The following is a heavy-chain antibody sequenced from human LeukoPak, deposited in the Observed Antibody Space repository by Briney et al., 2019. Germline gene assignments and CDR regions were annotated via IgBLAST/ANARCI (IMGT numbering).Heavy chain of an antibody. CDR2: ISAYNGNT. J-gene: IGHJ4*02. CDR3: ARHPHYYDSSGYYVFDY. V-gene: IGHV1-18*01. Sequence: ASVKVSCKASGYTFTSYGISWVRQAPGQGLEWMGWISAYNGNTNYAQKLQGRVTMTTDTSTSTAYMEPRSLRSDDTAVYYCARHPHYYDSSGYYVFDYWGQGTLVTVSS. D-gene: IGHD3-22*01. CDR1: GYTFTSYG.